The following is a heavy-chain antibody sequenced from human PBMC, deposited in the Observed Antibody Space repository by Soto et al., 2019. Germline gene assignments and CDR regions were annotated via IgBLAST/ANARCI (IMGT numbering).Heavy chain of an antibody. V-gene: IGHV4-34*01. CDR3: ARVELYCSGGSCYTNWFDP. D-gene: IGHD2-15*01. CDR1: GGSFSGYY. Sequence: QVQLQQWGAGLLKPSETLSLTCAVYGGSFSGYYWSWIRQPPGKGLEWIGEINHSGSTNYNPSLKSRVTISVDTSKNQFSLKLSSVTAADTAVYYCARVELYCSGGSCYTNWFDPWGQGTLVTVSS. J-gene: IGHJ5*02. CDR2: INHSGST.